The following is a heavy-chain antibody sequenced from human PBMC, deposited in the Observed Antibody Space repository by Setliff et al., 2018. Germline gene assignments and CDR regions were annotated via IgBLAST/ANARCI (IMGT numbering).Heavy chain of an antibody. CDR3: ARRPYSSSFLSPFVGNWFDP. CDR1: GYRLSSHW. D-gene: IGHD6-13*01. Sequence: GESLKISCKGSGYRLSSHWIGWVRQMPGKGLEWMGIIYPGDSDTRYSPSFQGQVTISADKSISTAYLQWSSLKASDTAMYYCARRPYSSSFLSPFVGNWFDPWGQGTLVTVSS. J-gene: IGHJ5*02. V-gene: IGHV5-51*01. CDR2: IYPGDSDT.